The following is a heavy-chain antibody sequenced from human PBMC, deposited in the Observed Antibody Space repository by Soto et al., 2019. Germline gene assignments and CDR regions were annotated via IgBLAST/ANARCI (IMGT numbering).Heavy chain of an antibody. Sequence: CLRLSCAPSGFTFSSYGMHWVRQAPGKGLEWVTGILYDGSDKYYADSVKRRFTISRENSKNTLYLPMNSLRTEDWAVYYCAKAWGGFGDFVHHWGQGTPVTVSS. V-gene: IGHV3-30*18. D-gene: IGHD3-10*01. CDR3: AKAWGGFGDFVHH. CDR1: GFTFSSYG. CDR2: ILYDGSDK. J-gene: IGHJ4*02.